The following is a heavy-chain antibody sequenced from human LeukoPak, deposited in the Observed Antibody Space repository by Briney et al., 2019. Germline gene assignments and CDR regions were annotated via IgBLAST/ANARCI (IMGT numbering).Heavy chain of an antibody. D-gene: IGHD3-10*01. J-gene: IGHJ4*02. CDR3: AKARLGITVVRGASDY. Sequence: GGSLRRSCAASGFTFSSYGMHWVRQAPGKGLEWVAVISYDGSNKYYADSVKGRFTISRDNSKNTLYLQMNSLRAEDTAVYYCAKARLGITVVRGASDYWGQGTLVTVSS. CDR1: GFTFSSYG. CDR2: ISYDGSNK. V-gene: IGHV3-30*18.